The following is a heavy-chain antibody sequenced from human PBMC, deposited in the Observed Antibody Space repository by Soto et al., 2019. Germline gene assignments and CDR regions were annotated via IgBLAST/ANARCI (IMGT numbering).Heavy chain of an antibody. Sequence: EVQLVESGGGLVQPGGSLRLSCAASGFTFSSYWMHWVRQAPGKGLVWVSRINSDGSSTSYADSVKGRFTISRDNAKNTLYLQMTSLRAEDTAVYYCATPRGWYELGSFDIWGQGTMVTVSS. V-gene: IGHV3-74*01. CDR3: ATPRGWYELGSFDI. D-gene: IGHD6-19*01. CDR1: GFTFSSYW. CDR2: INSDGSST. J-gene: IGHJ3*02.